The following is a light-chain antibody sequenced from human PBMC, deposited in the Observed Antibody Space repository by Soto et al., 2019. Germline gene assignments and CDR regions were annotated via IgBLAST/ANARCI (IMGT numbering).Light chain of an antibody. Sequence: EIVLTQSPGTLSLSPGETATLSCRASQSVSSNNLAWYHQKPGQTPSLLIYGASTRTTGIPDMFSGSGSGTDFTLTSSRLEPEDFTVYYCQQYDNSSTFGQGTRLEIE. CDR2: GAS. CDR3: QQYDNSST. CDR1: QSVSSNN. V-gene: IGKV3-20*01. J-gene: IGKJ5*01.